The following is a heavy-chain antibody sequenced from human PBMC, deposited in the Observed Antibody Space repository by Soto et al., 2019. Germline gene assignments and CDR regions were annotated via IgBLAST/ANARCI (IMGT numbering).Heavy chain of an antibody. D-gene: IGHD3-3*01. CDR2: IWYDGSNK. J-gene: IGHJ6*02. V-gene: IGHV3-33*01. CDR1: GFTFSSYG. CDR3: ARGITICGVVIIEDYYYGMDF. Sequence: GGSLRLSCAASGFTFSSYGMHWVRQAPGKGLEWVAVIWYDGSNKYYADSVKGRFTISRDNSKNTLYLQMNSLRAEDTAVYYCARGITICGVVIIEDYYYGMDFWGQGTTVTVSS.